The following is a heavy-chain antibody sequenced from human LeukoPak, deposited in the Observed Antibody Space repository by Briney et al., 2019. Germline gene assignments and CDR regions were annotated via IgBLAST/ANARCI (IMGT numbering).Heavy chain of an antibody. D-gene: IGHD3-10*01. CDR3: ARDWGSGSPWDFGY. J-gene: IGHJ4*02. CDR1: GFTFSSYS. CDR2: ISSSSSYI. Sequence: MPGGSLRLSCAASGFTFSSYSMNWVRQAPGKGLEWVSSISSSSSYIYYADSVKGRFTISRDNVKNSLYLQMNSLRAEDTAVYYCARDWGSGSPWDFGYWGQGTLVTVSS. V-gene: IGHV3-21*01.